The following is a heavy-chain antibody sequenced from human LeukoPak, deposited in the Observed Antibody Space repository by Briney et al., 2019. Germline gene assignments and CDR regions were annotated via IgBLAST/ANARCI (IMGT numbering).Heavy chain of an antibody. V-gene: IGHV1-69*13. D-gene: IGHD3-22*01. CDR1: GGTFSSYA. CDR3: ARDLYYDSRGAPLNWFDP. CDR2: IIPIFGTA. Sequence: SVKVSCKASGGTFSSYAISWVRQAPGQGLEWMGGIIPIFGTANYAQKFQGRVTITADESTSTAYMELSSLRSEDTAVYYCARDLYYDSRGAPLNWFDPWGQGTLVTVSS. J-gene: IGHJ5*02.